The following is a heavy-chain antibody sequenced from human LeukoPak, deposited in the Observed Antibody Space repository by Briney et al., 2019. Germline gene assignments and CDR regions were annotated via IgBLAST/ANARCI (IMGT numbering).Heavy chain of an antibody. V-gene: IGHV3-23*01. CDR2: IVGSGTLT. CDR3: AKRLPHHFDS. J-gene: IGHJ4*02. Sequence: AGGSLRLSCVASGVTLSNYAMSWARQAPGKGLEWVSAIVGSGTLTFYADSVKGRFTISRDNSKNTLYLQMSSLRADDTAVYYCAKRLPHHFDSWGQGTLVTVSS. CDR1: GVTLSNYA.